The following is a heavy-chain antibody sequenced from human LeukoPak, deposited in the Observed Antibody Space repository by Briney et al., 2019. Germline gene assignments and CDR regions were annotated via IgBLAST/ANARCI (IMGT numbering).Heavy chain of an antibody. CDR2: ISWNSGSI. J-gene: IGHJ4*02. CDR1: GFTFDDYA. D-gene: IGHD4-17*01. CDR3: AKAEYGDYGPFDY. V-gene: IGHV3-9*01. Sequence: GGSLRLSCAASGFTFDDYAMHWVRQAPGKGLEWVSGISWNSGSIGYADSVKGRFTISRDNSKNTLYLQMNSLRAEGTAVYYCAKAEYGDYGPFDYWGQGTLVTVSS.